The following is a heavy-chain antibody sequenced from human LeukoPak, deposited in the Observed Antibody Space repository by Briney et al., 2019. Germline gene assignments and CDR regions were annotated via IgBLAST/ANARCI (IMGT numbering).Heavy chain of an antibody. CDR1: GFTFSSYA. J-gene: IGHJ4*02. D-gene: IGHD2-2*01. Sequence: GGSLRLSCAASGFTFSSYAMHWVRQAPGKGLEWVAVISSDGSNKYYADSVKGRFTISRDSSKNTLYLQMNSLRAEDTAVFYCARELVAVAPTAIGLVDYWGQGTLVTVSS. CDR2: ISSDGSNK. V-gene: IGHV3-30*01. CDR3: ARELVAVAPTAIGLVDY.